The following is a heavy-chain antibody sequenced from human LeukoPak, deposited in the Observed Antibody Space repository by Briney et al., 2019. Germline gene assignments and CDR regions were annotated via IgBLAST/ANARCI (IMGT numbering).Heavy chain of an antibody. CDR2: IWYDGSNK. D-gene: IGHD3-22*01. J-gene: IGHJ4*02. Sequence: GGSLRLSCAASGFTFSSYGMHWVRQAPGKGLEWVAVIWYDGSNKYYADSVKGRFTISRDNSKNTLYLQMNSLRAEDTAVYYCARDLSYYDSSGYYGPANWGQGTLVTVSS. CDR1: GFTFSSYG. CDR3: ARDLSYYDSSGYYGPAN. V-gene: IGHV3-33*01.